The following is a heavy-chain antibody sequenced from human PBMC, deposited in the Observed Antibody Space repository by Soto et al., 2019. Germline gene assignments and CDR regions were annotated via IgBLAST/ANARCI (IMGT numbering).Heavy chain of an antibody. J-gene: IGHJ4*02. D-gene: IGHD2-2*01. CDR1: GYTFTSNY. CDR3: ARQYCTVTSCYPYFDY. CDR2: INPGIGST. V-gene: IGHV1-46*01. Sequence: QVQLVQSGAEVKHSGASMKVSCKASGYTFTSNYLHWIRQAPGQGREWMGTINPGIGSTTYAENFQGRVAMTRDTSSSTVHLELSSLRFEDTAVYYCARQYCTVTSCYPYFDYWGQGTLITVSS.